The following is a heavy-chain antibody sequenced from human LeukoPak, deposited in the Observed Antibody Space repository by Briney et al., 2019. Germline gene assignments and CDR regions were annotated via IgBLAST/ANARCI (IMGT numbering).Heavy chain of an antibody. Sequence: SETLSLTCTVSGGSISSGSYYWSWIRQPAGKGLEWIGRIYTSGSTNYNPSLKSRVTISVDTSKNQFSLKLSSVTAADTAVYYCARSGVGATRGAFDIWGQGTMVTVSS. CDR2: IYTSGST. CDR3: ARSGVGATRGAFDI. J-gene: IGHJ3*02. V-gene: IGHV4-61*02. CDR1: GGSISSGSYY. D-gene: IGHD1-26*01.